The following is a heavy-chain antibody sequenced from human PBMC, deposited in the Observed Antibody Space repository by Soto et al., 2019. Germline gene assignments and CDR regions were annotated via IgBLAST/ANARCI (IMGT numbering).Heavy chain of an antibody. CDR3: ATSTRYCSGGSWFSNYYYYDGMYV. Sequence: QVQLVQSGAEVKKPGSSVKVSCKASGGTFSSYAISSVRQAPGQGLEWMGGIIPILGTANYAQKFQGRVTITANESTSTAYVEPKSLTCEDTGVYYCATSTRYCSGGSWFSNYYYYDGMYVWGQGTTVAVSS. CDR2: IIPILGTA. CDR1: GGTFSSYA. J-gene: IGHJ6*02. V-gene: IGHV1-69*01. D-gene: IGHD2-15*01.